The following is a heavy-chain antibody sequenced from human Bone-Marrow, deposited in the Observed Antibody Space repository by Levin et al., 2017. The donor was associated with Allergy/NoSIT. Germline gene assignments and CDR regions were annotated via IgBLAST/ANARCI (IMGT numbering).Heavy chain of an antibody. CDR2: ISQSGTTI. Sequence: GESLKISCAASGFTFSDFYMTWIRQAPGKGLEWLSHISQSGTTIYYADSVKGRFTISRDNAKTSLYLQLNSLRAEDTAVYYCARDSTYLQLPDWGQGTLVTVSP. V-gene: IGHV3-11*04. J-gene: IGHJ4*02. D-gene: IGHD1-1*01. CDR1: GFTFSDFY. CDR3: ARDSTYLQLPD.